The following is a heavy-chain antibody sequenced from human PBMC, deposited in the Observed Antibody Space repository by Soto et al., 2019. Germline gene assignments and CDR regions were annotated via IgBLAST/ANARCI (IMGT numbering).Heavy chain of an antibody. CDR1: GGSISSSSYY. Sequence: PSETLSLTCTVSGGSISSSSYYWGWIRQTPGKGLEWIGSIYYSGSTYYNPSLKSRVTISVDTSKNQFSLKLSSVTAADTAVYYCARILTTAFDYWGQGTLVTVSS. D-gene: IGHD4-4*01. CDR3: ARILTTAFDY. CDR2: IYYSGST. J-gene: IGHJ4*02. V-gene: IGHV4-39*01.